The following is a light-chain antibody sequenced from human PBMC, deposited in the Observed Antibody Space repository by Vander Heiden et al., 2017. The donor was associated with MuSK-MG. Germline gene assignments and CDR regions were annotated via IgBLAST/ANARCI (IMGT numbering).Light chain of an antibody. V-gene: IGLV1-40*01. Sequence: QPVLPQPRSVSGTSGQRATISCTGSSHKIGTGYEVHWYQQIPGAATKPLSYLFNIRPSAFPAPFSVSNSGSADSLSIPIRPPEDEAEYYCQSYYNSLNGPGGFGTGTRLTVL. J-gene: IGLJ1*01. CDR1: SHKIGTGYE. CDR2: LFN. CDR3: QSYYNSLNGPGG.